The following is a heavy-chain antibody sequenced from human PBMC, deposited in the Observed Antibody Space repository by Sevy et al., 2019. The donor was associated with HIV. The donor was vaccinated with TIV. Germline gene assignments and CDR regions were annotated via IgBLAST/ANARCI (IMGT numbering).Heavy chain of an antibody. CDR1: GFTFTSYA. D-gene: IGHD3-22*01. CDR3: AGARYDSSGSFDALDI. J-gene: IGHJ3*02. CDR2: IFRNFRGVDVT. V-gene: IGHV3-23*01. Sequence: GRSLRLSCTTSGFTFTSYAMNWVRQAPGKGLEWVSTIFRNFRGVDVTYDADSVKGRFTISRDSSRNTLYLQMNSLIAEDTAVYYCAGARYDSSGSFDALDIWGQGTMVTVSS.